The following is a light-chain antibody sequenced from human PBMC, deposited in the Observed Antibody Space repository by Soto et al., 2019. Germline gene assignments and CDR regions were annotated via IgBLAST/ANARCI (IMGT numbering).Light chain of an antibody. Sequence: EIVLTQSPGTLSLSPGERATLSCRASQSVSSRSLAWYQQKPGQAPRLLVYGASSRATGVPDRFGGSGSGTDFTLTISSLRPEDFALYFCQQYGSSPQTFGQGTKVEIK. CDR1: QSVSSRS. CDR2: GAS. V-gene: IGKV3-20*01. J-gene: IGKJ1*01. CDR3: QQYGSSPQT.